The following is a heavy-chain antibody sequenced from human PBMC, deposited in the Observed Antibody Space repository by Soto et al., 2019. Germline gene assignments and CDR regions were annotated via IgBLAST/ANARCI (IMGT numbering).Heavy chain of an antibody. J-gene: IGHJ4*02. Sequence: EVQLLESGGGLVQPGGSLRLSCAASGFTFSSYAMSWVRQAPGKGLEWVSAISGSGGSTYYADAVKGQFTISRDKSKNTLYLQMNSLRAQDTAVYHCAKGMGYCSSNSCYVGRDYWGQGTLVTVSS. CDR3: AKGMGYCSSNSCYVGRDY. V-gene: IGHV3-23*01. CDR1: GFTFSSYA. D-gene: IGHD2-2*01. CDR2: ISGSGGST.